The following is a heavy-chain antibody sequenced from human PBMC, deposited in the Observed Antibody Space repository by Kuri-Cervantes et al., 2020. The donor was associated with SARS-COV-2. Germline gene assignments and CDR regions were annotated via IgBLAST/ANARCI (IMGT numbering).Heavy chain of an antibody. Sequence: GSLRLSCTVSGGSISSSSYYWGWIRQPPGKGLGWIGSIYYSGSTYYNPSLKSRVTISVDTSKNQFSLKLSSVTAADTAVYYCARHVFTPNLVWGDAFDIWGQGTMVTVSS. CDR3: ARHVFTPNLVWGDAFDI. V-gene: IGHV4-39*01. D-gene: IGHD3-16*01. CDR1: GGSISSSSYY. J-gene: IGHJ3*02. CDR2: IYYSGST.